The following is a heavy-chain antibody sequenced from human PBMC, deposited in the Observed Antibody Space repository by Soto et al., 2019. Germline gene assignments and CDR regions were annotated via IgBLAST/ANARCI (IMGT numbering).Heavy chain of an antibody. V-gene: IGHV2-5*02. CDR1: GFSLSTNGVG. J-gene: IGHJ5*02. CDR3: AHSGYGGPSGIYHWFDP. D-gene: IGHD5-12*01. CDR2: IYWDDDK. Sequence: QITLKESGPTLVKPTQTLTLTCTFSGFSLSTNGVGVGWIRQPPGKALEWLTLIYWDDDKRYSPSLKCRLTITKDPSKNQVVLTMTNMEPVDTATYYCAHSGYGGPSGIYHWFDPWGQGTLVTVSS.